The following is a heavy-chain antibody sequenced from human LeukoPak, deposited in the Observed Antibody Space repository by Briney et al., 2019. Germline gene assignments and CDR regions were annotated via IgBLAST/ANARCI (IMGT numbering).Heavy chain of an antibody. V-gene: IGHV1-58*01. Sequence: SVKVSCKASGFTFTSSAVQWVRQARGQGLEWIGWIVVGSGNTNYAQKFQERVTINRDMSTSTAYMELSSRRSKDTAVYYCATDDVTTGTKTALGYWGQGTLVTVSS. CDR3: ATDDVTTGTKTALGY. D-gene: IGHD1-1*01. J-gene: IGHJ4*02. CDR1: GFTFTSSA. CDR2: IVVGSGNT.